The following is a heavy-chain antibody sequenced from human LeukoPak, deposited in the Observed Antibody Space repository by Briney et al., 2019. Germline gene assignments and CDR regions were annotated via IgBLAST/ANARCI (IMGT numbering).Heavy chain of an antibody. V-gene: IGHV3-30*02. CDR1: GFTFSSYG. D-gene: IGHD4-23*01. CDR3: AKAPWRDYGGKWEDY. CDR2: IRYDGSNK. Sequence: GGSLRLSCTVSGFTFSSYGMHWVRQAPGKGLEWVAFIRYDGSNKYYADSVKGRFTISRDNSKNTLYLQMNSLRAEDTAVYYCAKAPWRDYGGKWEDYWGQGTLVTVSS. J-gene: IGHJ4*02.